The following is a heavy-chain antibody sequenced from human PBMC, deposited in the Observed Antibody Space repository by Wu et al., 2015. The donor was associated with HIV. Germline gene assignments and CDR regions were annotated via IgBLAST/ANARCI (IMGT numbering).Heavy chain of an antibody. CDR2: INPKTGAT. CDR1: GYTFTDYY. D-gene: IGHD2-21*02. V-gene: IGHV1-2*02. Sequence: QVQLVQSGAEAKKPGASVKVSCKASGYTFTDYYMHWVRQAPGQGFEWMGWINPKTGATNYAQKLQGRVTITRDTSITTTYMELSNLKSFDTALYYCTRSDEGDSWGQGTLVTVSS. J-gene: IGHJ4*02. CDR3: TRSDEGDS.